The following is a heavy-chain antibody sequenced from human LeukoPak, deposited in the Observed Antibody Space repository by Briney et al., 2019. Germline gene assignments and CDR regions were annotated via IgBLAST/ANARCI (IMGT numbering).Heavy chain of an antibody. D-gene: IGHD3-10*01. CDR2: IYYSGST. CDR3: ARDNIYYGSGSYVL. CDR1: GGSISSYY. Sequence: PSETLSLTCTVSGGSISSYYWSWIRQPPGKGLEWIGYIYYSGSTNYNPSLKSRVTISVDTSKNQFSLKLSSVTAADTAVYYCARDNIYYGSGSYVLWGQGTLVTVSS. V-gene: IGHV4-59*01. J-gene: IGHJ4*02.